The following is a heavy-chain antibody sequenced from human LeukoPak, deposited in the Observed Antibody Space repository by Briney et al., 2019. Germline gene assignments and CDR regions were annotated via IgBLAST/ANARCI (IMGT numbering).Heavy chain of an antibody. J-gene: IGHJ6*02. V-gene: IGHV4-59*01. CDR1: GGSINSYY. CDR3: ARNNYVTHFYGLDV. Sequence: SETLSLTCTVSGGSINSYYWSWIRQPPGKGLEWIAYIYYSGSTNYNPSLKSRVTISVDTSKNQFSQKLSSVTAADTAVYFCARNNYVTHFYGLDVWGQGTTVTVSS. D-gene: IGHD4-11*01. CDR2: IYYSGST.